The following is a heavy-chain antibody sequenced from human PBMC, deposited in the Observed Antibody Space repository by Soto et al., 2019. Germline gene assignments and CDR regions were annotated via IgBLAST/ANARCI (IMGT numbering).Heavy chain of an antibody. V-gene: IGHV3-48*01. Sequence: EVQLVESGGVLVQPGGSLRLSCAASGFTFSNYAMDWVRQAPGKGLEWVSYISASSSNIRYADSVKGRFTISRDNAKSSVDLQMNSLRADDSAVYYCARDPSRGSEWARYLDLWGRGTLVTVSS. CDR2: ISASSSNI. CDR1: GFTFSNYA. D-gene: IGHD1-26*01. J-gene: IGHJ2*01. CDR3: ARDPSRGSEWARYLDL.